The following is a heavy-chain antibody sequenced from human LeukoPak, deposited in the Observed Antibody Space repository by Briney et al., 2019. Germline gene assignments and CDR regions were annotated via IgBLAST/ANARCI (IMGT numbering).Heavy chain of an antibody. CDR1: GGTFSSYA. CDR3: ARVAPGIAAPDY. Sequence: SVKVSCKASGGTFSSYAISWVRQAPGQGLEWMGGIIPIFGTANYAQKFQGRVTITADESTSTAYMELSSLRSEDTAVYYCARVAPGIAAPDYWGQGTLVTVSS. V-gene: IGHV1-69*01. J-gene: IGHJ4*02. CDR2: IIPIFGTA. D-gene: IGHD6-13*01.